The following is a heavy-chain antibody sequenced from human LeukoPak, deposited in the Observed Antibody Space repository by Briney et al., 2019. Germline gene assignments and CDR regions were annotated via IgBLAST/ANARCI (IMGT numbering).Heavy chain of an antibody. CDR3: ARGTRDGYNPEYYFDY. V-gene: IGHV1-69*13. CDR2: IIPIFGIA. J-gene: IGHJ4*02. CDR1: GGTFSSYA. Sequence: SVKVSCKASGGTFSSYAISWVRQAPGQGLEWMGGIIPIFGIANYAQKFQGRVTITADESTSTAYMELSSLRSEDTAVYYCARGTRDGYNPEYYFDYWGQGTLVTVSS. D-gene: IGHD5-24*01.